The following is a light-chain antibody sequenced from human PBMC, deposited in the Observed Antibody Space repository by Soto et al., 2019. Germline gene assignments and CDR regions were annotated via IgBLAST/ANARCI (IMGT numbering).Light chain of an antibody. CDR3: QHFNSYPWT. Sequence: DIQMTQSPSTLSASLGDRVTITCRASHSISGWLAWYQQKPGKAPKLLIYGASSLETGVPSRFSGSGSGTESTLTISSLQPDDGATYYCQHFNSYPWTFGQGTKVEIK. CDR1: HSISGW. J-gene: IGKJ1*01. CDR2: GAS. V-gene: IGKV1-5*01.